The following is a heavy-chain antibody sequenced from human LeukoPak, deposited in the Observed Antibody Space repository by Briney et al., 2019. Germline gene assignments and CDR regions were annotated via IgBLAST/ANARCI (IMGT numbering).Heavy chain of an antibody. V-gene: IGHV1-46*01. CDR2: INPSGGST. J-gene: IGHJ5*02. CDR3: ARDLKGDNWFDP. Sequence: ASVKVSCKASGYTFTSYYMHWVRQAPGQGLEWMGIINPSGGSTSYAQKFQGRVTMTRDTSTSTVYMELSSLRPEDTAVYYCARDLKGDNWFDPWGQGTLVTVSS. CDR1: GYTFTSYY. D-gene: IGHD3-16*01.